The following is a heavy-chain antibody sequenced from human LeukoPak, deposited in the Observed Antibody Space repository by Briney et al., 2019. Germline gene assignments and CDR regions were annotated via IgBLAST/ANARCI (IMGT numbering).Heavy chain of an antibody. Sequence: PGGSLRLSCAASGFTFSSYAMHWVRQAPGKGLEWVAVILYGGSNKYYADSVKGRFTISRDNSKNTLYLQMNSLRAEDTAVYYCARDGFAVRGAYFDYWGQGTLVTVSS. CDR3: ARDGFAVRGAYFDY. CDR2: ILYGGSNK. D-gene: IGHD3-10*01. V-gene: IGHV3-30*04. CDR1: GFTFSSYA. J-gene: IGHJ4*02.